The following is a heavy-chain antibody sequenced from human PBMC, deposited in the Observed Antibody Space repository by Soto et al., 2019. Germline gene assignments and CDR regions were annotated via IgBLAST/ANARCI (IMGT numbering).Heavy chain of an antibody. CDR1: GFSLSTSGVG. J-gene: IGHJ5*02. Sequence: QITLKESGTTLVKPTQTLTLTCTFSGFSLSTSGVGVGWIRQPPGKALEWLALIYWDDDKRYSPSLKSRLTITKDTSKNQVVLTMTNMDPVDTATYYCAHSLYDYVWGTNWFDPWGQGTLVTVSS. V-gene: IGHV2-5*02. D-gene: IGHD3-16*01. CDR2: IYWDDDK. CDR3: AHSLYDYVWGTNWFDP.